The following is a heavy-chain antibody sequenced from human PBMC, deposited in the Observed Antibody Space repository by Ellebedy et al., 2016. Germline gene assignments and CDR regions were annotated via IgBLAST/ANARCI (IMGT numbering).Heavy chain of an antibody. D-gene: IGHD3-22*01. CDR2: ITWNSGSI. CDR1: GFTFDDYA. Sequence: SLKISCAASGFTFDDYAMHWVRQAPGKGLEWVSGITWNSGSIGYADSVKGRFTISRDNAKNSLYLQMNSLRAEDTAVYYCARDATYYDSSGYYVFDFWGQGTLVTVSS. V-gene: IGHV3-9*01. CDR3: ARDATYYDSSGYYVFDF. J-gene: IGHJ4*02.